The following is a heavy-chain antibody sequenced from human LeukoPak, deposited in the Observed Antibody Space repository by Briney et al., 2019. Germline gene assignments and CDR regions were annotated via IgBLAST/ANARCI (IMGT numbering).Heavy chain of an antibody. Sequence: SETLSLTCTVSGGSISSYYWSWIRQPPGKGLEWIGYIYYRGSANYNPSLKSRVTISVDTSNNQFSLKLTSVTAADTAVYYCARDLLRGPTGGYWGQGTLVTVSS. CDR2: IYYRGSA. CDR1: GGSISSYY. CDR3: ARDLLRGPTGGY. J-gene: IGHJ4*02. D-gene: IGHD3-10*01. V-gene: IGHV4-59*01.